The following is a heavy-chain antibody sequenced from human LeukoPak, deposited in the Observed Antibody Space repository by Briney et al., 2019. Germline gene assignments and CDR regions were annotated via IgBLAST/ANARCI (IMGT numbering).Heavy chain of an antibody. CDR1: GGSISISSHY. D-gene: IGHD6-13*01. CDR2: MYYTGGT. CDR3: AEYSSSWPKGFGFFDY. Sequence: PSETLSLTCTVSGGSISISSHYWAWIRQPPGKGLEWIGSMYYTGGTYYNPSLKSRVTISIDTSKNQFSLKLNSVTAADTAVYYCAEYSSSWPKGFGFFDYWGQGTLVTVSS. V-gene: IGHV4-39*01. J-gene: IGHJ4*02.